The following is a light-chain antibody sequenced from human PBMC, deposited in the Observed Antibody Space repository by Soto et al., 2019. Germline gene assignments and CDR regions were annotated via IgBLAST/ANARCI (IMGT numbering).Light chain of an antibody. Sequence: IMLPQSPVTLSLSPGEGATLSCRASQSVAGSYLAWYQQKPGRTPRLLIYGATSRATGIPDRFSGSGSGTEFTLTINRLEPEDFAVYYCQQYGVSPRTFGQGTKVEIK. J-gene: IGKJ1*01. V-gene: IGKV3-20*01. CDR2: GAT. CDR3: QQYGVSPRT. CDR1: QSVAGSY.